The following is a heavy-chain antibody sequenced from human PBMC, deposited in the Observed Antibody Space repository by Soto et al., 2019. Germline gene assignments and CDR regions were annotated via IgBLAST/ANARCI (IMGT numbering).Heavy chain of an antibody. CDR3: ARGAYDSSGSDYYYGMDV. D-gene: IGHD3-22*01. J-gene: IGHJ6*02. CDR2: INHSGST. V-gene: IGHV4-34*01. CDR1: GGSFSGYY. Sequence: QVQLQQWGAGLLKPSETLSLTCAVYGGSFSGYYWSWIRQPPGKGLEWIGEINHSGSTNYNPSLKSRATISVDTAKNQFSLKLSSVTAADTAVYYCARGAYDSSGSDYYYGMDVWGQGTTVTVSS.